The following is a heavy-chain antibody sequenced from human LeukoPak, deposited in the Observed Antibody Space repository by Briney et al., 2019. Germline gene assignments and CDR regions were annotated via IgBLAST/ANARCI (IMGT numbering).Heavy chain of an antibody. CDR1: GASISSYY. CDR3: VGGSPRSCSSGGCYYY. J-gene: IGHJ4*02. CDR2: FYYGGNT. D-gene: IGHD2-15*01. Sequence: PSETLSLTCKVSGASISSYYWSWIRRTPGKGLEWIGDFYYGGNTKDNPSLKSRVTISLDTSKNQFSLNLRSVTAADTAVYYCVGGSPRSCSSGGCYYYWGQGTLVTVSS. V-gene: IGHV4-59*01.